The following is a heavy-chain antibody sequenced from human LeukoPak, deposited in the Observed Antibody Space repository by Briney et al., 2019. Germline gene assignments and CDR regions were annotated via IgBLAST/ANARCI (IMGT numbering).Heavy chain of an antibody. V-gene: IGHV3-23*01. J-gene: IGHJ4*02. CDR1: GFTVSTYA. Sequence: PGGSLRLSCAASGFTVSTYAMSWVRQAPGKGLEWVSAISSGGSTYYADSVKGRFTISRDDSKNTAYLQMNSLKIEDTAVYYCARPYADLGGDFDHWGQGTLVTVSS. D-gene: IGHD4-17*01. CDR2: ISSGGST. CDR3: ARPYADLGGDFDH.